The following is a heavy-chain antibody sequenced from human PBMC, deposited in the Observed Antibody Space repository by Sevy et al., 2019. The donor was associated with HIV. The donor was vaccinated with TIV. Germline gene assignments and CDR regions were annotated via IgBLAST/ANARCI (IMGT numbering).Heavy chain of an antibody. CDR2: ISGISNYI. CDR1: GFTFSTYN. D-gene: IGHD6-6*01. J-gene: IGHJ3*02. CDR3: ARGVQTYDAFDI. V-gene: IGHV3-21*01. Sequence: GGSLRLSCAASGFTFSTYNMNGVRQAPGKGLEWVSFISGISNYIYYADSVKGRFTISRDNAKNSLYLQMNSLRAEDTAIYYCARGVQTYDAFDIWGQGTMVTVSS.